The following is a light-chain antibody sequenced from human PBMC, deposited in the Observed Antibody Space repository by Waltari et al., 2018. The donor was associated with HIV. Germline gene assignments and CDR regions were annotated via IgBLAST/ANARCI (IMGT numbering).Light chain of an antibody. CDR2: DVN. CDR3: QSFDSNNHWV. V-gene: IGLV6-57*03. J-gene: IGLJ3*02. Sequence: NFILTQPHSVSGSPGKTVTISCTRTSGTIASNSVHWFQQRPGRAPTTVLYDVNHRPSGVPDRFSGTIDRSSNSASLMISGLQTEDEADYYCQSFDSNNHWVFGGGTKLTVL. CDR1: SGTIASNS.